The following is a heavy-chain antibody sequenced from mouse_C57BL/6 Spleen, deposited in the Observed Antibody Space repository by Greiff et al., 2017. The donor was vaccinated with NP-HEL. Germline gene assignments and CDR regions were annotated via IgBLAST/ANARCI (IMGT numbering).Heavy chain of an antibody. Sequence: EVKLQQSGAELVRPGASVKLSCTASGFNIKDDYMHWVKQRPEQGLEWIGWLDPENGDTEYDSKFQGKATITADTSSNTAYLQLSSLTSEDTAVYYCTTSYYSNYGWFAYWGQGTLVTVSA. J-gene: IGHJ3*01. CDR3: TTSYYSNYGWFAY. D-gene: IGHD2-5*01. V-gene: IGHV14-4*01. CDR2: LDPENGDT. CDR1: GFNIKDDY.